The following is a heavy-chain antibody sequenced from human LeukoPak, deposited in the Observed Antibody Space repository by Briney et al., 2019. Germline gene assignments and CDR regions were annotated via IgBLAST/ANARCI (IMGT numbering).Heavy chain of an antibody. CDR3: AREYSSSWYYYYYYMDV. D-gene: IGHD6-13*01. V-gene: IGHV1-2*02. J-gene: IGHJ6*03. CDR1: GYTFTGYY. Sequence: ASVKLSCKASGYTFTGYYMHWVRQAPGQGLEWMGWINPNSGGTNYAQKFQGRVTMTRDTSISTAYMELSRLRSDDTAVYYCAREYSSSWYYYYYYMDVWGKGTTVTVSS. CDR2: INPNSGGT.